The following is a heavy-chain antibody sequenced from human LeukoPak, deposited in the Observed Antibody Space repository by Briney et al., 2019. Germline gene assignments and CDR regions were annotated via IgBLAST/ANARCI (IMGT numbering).Heavy chain of an antibody. V-gene: IGHV4-39*07. J-gene: IGHJ6*02. CDR2: IYYSGGT. CDR3: AREVGNYGMDV. D-gene: IGHD2-15*01. Sequence: SETLSLTCTVSGGSISSSSYYWGWIRQPPGKGLEWIGSIYYSGGTYYNPSLKSRVTISVDRSKNQISLKLSSVTAADTAMYYCAREVGNYGMDVWGQGTTVTVSS. CDR1: GGSISSSSYY.